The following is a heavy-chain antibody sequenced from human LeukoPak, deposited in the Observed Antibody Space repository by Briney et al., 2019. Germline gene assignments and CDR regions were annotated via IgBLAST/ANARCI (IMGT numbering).Heavy chain of an antibody. CDR1: GGSVSSGGYY. CDR2: IYYNGNT. Sequence: SETLSLTCSVPGGSVSSGGYYWSWIRQPPGKGLEWIGYIYYNGNTNYNPSLKSRVTISVDTSRNQFSLKLSSVTAADTAVYYCAREPLRAESRWFDPWGQGILVTVSS. D-gene: IGHD1-26*01. J-gene: IGHJ5*02. V-gene: IGHV4-61*08. CDR3: AREPLRAESRWFDP.